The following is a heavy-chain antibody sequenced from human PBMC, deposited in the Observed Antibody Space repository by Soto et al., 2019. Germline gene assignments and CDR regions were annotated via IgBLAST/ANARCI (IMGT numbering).Heavy chain of an antibody. J-gene: IGHJ4*01. Sequence: ASVKVSCKASGYTFTSFGISWVRQAPGQGLEWMGWVSAYNGNTKYAQKLQGRVTISVGKSISTAYLQWSSLKASDTAMYYCARHWDKDYFDYWGQGTLVTVPQ. D-gene: IGHD7-27*01. CDR1: GYTFTSFG. CDR2: VSAYNGNT. V-gene: IGHV1-18*01. CDR3: ARHWDKDYFDY.